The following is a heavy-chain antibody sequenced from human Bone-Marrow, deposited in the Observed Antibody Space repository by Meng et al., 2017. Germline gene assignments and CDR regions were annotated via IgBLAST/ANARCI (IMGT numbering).Heavy chain of an antibody. V-gene: IGHV1-18*01. CDR2: ISAYTGHT. Sequence: ASVQISCKASGGNFSSYAISWVRQATGQGLEWMGWISAYTGHTNYAQMVQGRVIMTKDTSTSTVYMELRSLRSDDTAVYYCARARAAYCGGDCYQIDAFDIWGQGTVVTVSS. CDR3: ARARAAYCGGDCYQIDAFDI. D-gene: IGHD2-21*02. CDR1: GGNFSSYA. J-gene: IGHJ3*02.